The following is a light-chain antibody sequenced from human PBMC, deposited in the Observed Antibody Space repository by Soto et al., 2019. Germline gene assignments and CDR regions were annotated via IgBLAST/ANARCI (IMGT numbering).Light chain of an antibody. CDR3: SSYTSTTTRV. CDR1: SSDVGGYNY. J-gene: IGLJ1*01. Sequence: QSALTQPASVSGSPGQSITISCTGTSSDVGGYNYVSWYQQHPGKGPKLMIYEVSNRPSGVSNRFSGSKSGNTATLTISGLQAEDEADYYCSSYTSTTTRVFGTGTNVTV. CDR2: EVS. V-gene: IGLV2-14*03.